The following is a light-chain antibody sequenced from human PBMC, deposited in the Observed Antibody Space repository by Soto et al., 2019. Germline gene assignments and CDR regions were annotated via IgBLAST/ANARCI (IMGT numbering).Light chain of an antibody. J-gene: IGKJ1*01. CDR1: QSVSSN. CDR3: QQYNNWPQT. CDR2: GSS. Sequence: EIVMTQSPATLSVSPGERATLSCRASQSVSSNLAWYHQKPGQAPRLLMYGSSSRATGIPARFNGSGSGTEFTLTISSLQSEDCAVYYCQQYNNWPQTFGQGTKVEIK. V-gene: IGKV3-15*01.